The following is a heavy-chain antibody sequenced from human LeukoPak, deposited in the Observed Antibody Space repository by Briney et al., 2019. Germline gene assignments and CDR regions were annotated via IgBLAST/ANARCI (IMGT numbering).Heavy chain of an antibody. Sequence: YPSETLSLTCAVSGYSVSSGYFWGWIRQPPGKGLEWIGYIYYSGSTNYNPSLKSRVTISVDTSKNQFSLKLSSVTAADTAVYYCAGSTTPNWFDPWGQGTLVTVSS. CDR1: GYSVSSGYF. J-gene: IGHJ5*02. CDR2: IYYSGST. CDR3: AGSTTPNWFDP. V-gene: IGHV4-61*01. D-gene: IGHD1-1*01.